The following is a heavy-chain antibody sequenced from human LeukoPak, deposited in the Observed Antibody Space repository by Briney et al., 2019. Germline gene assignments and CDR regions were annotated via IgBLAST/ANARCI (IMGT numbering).Heavy chain of an antibody. CDR3: ARQRLGYDTSAYHANDAFDI. J-gene: IGHJ3*02. V-gene: IGHV4-39*01. Sequence: SETLSLTCTVSGGSISSSYKYWGWVRQPPGRGLEWIGSIYYSGTTYYNPSLKSRVTISVDTSKNQFSLKLTSVTAADTAVYYCARQRLGYDTSAYHANDAFDIWGLGTVVTVSS. CDR1: GGSISSSYKY. D-gene: IGHD3-22*01. CDR2: IYYSGTT.